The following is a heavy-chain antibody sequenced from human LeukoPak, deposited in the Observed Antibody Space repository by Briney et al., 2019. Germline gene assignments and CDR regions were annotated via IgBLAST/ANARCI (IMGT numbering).Heavy chain of an antibody. J-gene: IGHJ3*02. CDR3: ASIVVVIAADPSDAFDI. CDR1: GGSISSYY. Sequence: SETLSLTCTVSGGSISSYYWSWIRQPAGKGLEWIGRIYTSGSTNYTHPLKSRVTMSVDTSKNQFSLTLSSVTAADTAVYYCASIVVVIAADPSDAFDIWGQGTMVTVSS. CDR2: IYTSGST. D-gene: IGHD2-21*01. V-gene: IGHV4-4*07.